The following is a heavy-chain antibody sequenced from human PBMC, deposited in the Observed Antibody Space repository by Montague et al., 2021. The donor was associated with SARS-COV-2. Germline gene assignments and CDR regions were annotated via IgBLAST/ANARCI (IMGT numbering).Heavy chain of an antibody. Sequence: SLRLSCAASGFTFSSYDMHWVRQATGKGLEWVSAIDTAGDTYYSGSAKGCFTISRENAKNSLYLQMNSLRAGDTAVYYCARGRGGRPWYFDYWGQGTLVTVSS. V-gene: IGHV3-13*01. D-gene: IGHD1-26*01. J-gene: IGHJ4*02. CDR3: ARGRGGRPWYFDY. CDR1: GFTFSSYD. CDR2: IDTAGDT.